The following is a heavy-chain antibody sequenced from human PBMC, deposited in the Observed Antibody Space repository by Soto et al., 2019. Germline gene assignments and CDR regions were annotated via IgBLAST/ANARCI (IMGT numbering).Heavy chain of an antibody. CDR3: AGVLRSGADDAYHI. J-gene: IGHJ3*02. Sequence: GASVKVSCKASGYTFTSYGISWVRQAPGQGLEWMGWISAYNGNTNYAQKLQGRVTMTTDTSTSTAYMELRSLRSDDTAVYYCAGVLRSGADDAYHISGHGTIVTAS. D-gene: IGHD3-16*01. CDR2: ISAYNGNT. CDR1: GYTFTSYG. V-gene: IGHV1-18*01.